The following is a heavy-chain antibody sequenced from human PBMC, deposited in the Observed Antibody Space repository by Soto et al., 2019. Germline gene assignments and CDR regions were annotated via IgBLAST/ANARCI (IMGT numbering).Heavy chain of an antibody. CDR2: IWYDGTIK. Sequence: PGGSLRLSCAASGFTFTNHAMRWVRQAPGKGLEWVAAIWYDGTIKYYADSVKGRLTISRDNSKNTLYLQMNSLRAEDTAIYYCAKVVRFLQGPVDYWGQGTLDTVSA. D-gene: IGHD3-3*01. CDR3: AKVVRFLQGPVDY. CDR1: GFTFTNHA. J-gene: IGHJ4*02. V-gene: IGHV3-33*03.